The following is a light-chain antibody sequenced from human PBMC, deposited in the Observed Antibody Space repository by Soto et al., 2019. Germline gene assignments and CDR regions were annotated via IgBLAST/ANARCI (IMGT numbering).Light chain of an antibody. J-gene: IGKJ4*01. CDR1: QSVSRN. CDR2: DAS. CDR3: QHYNRWPPLT. V-gene: IGKV3-15*01. Sequence: EIVMTQSPATLSVSPGERATLSCRASQSVSRNLAWYQQKPGQAPRLLIYDASTRATGIPARFSGSVSGTESPLTISILHAEVFAYYSCQHYNRWPPLTFGRGTKVEIK.